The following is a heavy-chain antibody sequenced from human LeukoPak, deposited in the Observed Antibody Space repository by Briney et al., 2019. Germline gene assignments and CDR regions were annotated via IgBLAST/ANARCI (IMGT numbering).Heavy chain of an antibody. CDR2: ISGSGGST. Sequence: GGSLRLSCAASGFTFSSYAMSWVRQAPGKGLEWVSAISGSGGSTYYADSVKGRFTISRDNSKNTLHLQMNSLRAEDTAVYYCAKEPVLVGASFPDYWGQGTLVTVSS. J-gene: IGHJ4*02. CDR3: AKEPVLVGASFPDY. V-gene: IGHV3-23*01. D-gene: IGHD2-8*02. CDR1: GFTFSSYA.